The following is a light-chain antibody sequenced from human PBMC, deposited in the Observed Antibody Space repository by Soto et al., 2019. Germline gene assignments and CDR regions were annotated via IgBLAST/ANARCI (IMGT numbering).Light chain of an antibody. J-gene: IGLJ1*01. CDR1: SYNIGSNT. V-gene: IGLV1-44*01. CDR3: AAWDDSLNGYV. Sequence: QSVLTQPPSASGTPGQRVTISCSGSSYNIGSNTVNWYQQLPGTAPKLLIYSNNQRPSGVPDRFSGSKSGTSASLDISGLQSEDEADYYCAAWDDSLNGYVFGTGTKLTVL. CDR2: SNN.